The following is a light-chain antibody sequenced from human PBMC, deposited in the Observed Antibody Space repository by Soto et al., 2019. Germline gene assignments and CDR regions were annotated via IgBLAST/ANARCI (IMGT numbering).Light chain of an antibody. Sequence: QSALTQSASVSGSHGQSITISCTGTSSDIGDYNYVSWYQQHPDKAPKLMIFEVSNRPSGVSNRFSGSKSGNTASLTISGLLPEDEADFYCSSYTTSSTVAFGGGTQLAVL. J-gene: IGLJ2*01. CDR3: SSYTTSSTVA. V-gene: IGLV2-14*01. CDR2: EVS. CDR1: SSDIGDYNY.